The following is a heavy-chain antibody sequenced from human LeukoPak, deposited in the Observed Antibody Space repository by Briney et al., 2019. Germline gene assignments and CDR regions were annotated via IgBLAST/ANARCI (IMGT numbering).Heavy chain of an antibody. V-gene: IGHV3-43*02. Sequence: PGGSLRLSCAASGFTFDDYAMHWVRQPPGKGLEWVSLISGDGGRTYYADSVKGRFAISRDNSKTSLYLQMNSLRTEDTALYYCAISDQYFDYWGQGTLVTVSS. CDR3: AISDQYFDY. J-gene: IGHJ4*02. CDR1: GFTFDDYA. CDR2: ISGDGGRT.